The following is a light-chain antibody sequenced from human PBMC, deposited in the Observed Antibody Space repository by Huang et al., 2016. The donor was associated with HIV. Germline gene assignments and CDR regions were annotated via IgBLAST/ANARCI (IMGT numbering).Light chain of an antibody. V-gene: IGKV3D-15*01. J-gene: IGKJ4*01. CDR2: ETS. CDR1: QNVRNN. CDR3: QQYDKWPPGLT. Sequence: EIMMTQSPATLSVSPGGRATLSCRASQNVRNNLAWYQQKTGQAPRLLIYETSTRASGIPARFSGIGSATDFTLTISGLQSEDFAIYYCQQYDKWPPGLTFGGGTKVEI.